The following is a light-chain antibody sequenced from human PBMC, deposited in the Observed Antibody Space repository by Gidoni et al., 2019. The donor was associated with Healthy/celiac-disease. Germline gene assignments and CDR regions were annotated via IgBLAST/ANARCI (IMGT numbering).Light chain of an antibody. CDR3: QQYGSSIG. CDR2: GAS. Sequence: EIVLTQSPGTLSLSPGERATLFCRASQSVSSSYLAWYQQKPGQAPRLLIYGASSRATGIPDRFSGSGSGTDFTLTISRLEPEDFAVYYCQQYGSSIGFGQXTKVEIK. V-gene: IGKV3-20*01. J-gene: IGKJ1*01. CDR1: QSVSSSY.